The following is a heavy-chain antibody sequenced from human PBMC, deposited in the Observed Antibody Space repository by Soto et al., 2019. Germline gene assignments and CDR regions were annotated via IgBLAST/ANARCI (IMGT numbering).Heavy chain of an antibody. Sequence: SETLSLTCTVSGGSISSYYWSWIRQPPGKGLEWIGYIYYSGSTNYNPSLKSRVTISVDTSKNQFSLKLSSVTAADTAVYYCARHGNGGSYFDYWGQGTLATVSS. V-gene: IGHV4-59*08. CDR1: GGSISSYY. D-gene: IGHD2-8*01. CDR2: IYYSGST. CDR3: ARHGNGGSYFDY. J-gene: IGHJ4*02.